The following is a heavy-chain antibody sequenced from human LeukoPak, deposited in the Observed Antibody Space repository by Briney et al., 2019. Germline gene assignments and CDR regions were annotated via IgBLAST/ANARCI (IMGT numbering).Heavy chain of an antibody. J-gene: IGHJ5*02. D-gene: IGHD2-15*01. CDR2: IYYRGNA. V-gene: IGHV4-30-4*08. CDR1: GGSISSGDNY. Sequence: PSETLSLTCTVSGGSISSGDNYWSWIRQPPGKGLEWIGYIYYRGNAYYNPSLKSRVTISVDTSKNQFSLKLSSVTAADTAVYYCARTPVGYCSGGTCSNWFDPWGQGTLVTVSS. CDR3: ARTPVGYCSGGTCSNWFDP.